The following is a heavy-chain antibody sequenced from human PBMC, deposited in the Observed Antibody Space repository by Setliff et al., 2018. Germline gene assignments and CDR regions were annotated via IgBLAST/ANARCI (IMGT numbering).Heavy chain of an antibody. CDR1: GGSISSYY. CDR2: TYIGGSA. D-gene: IGHD6-19*01. V-gene: IGHV4-4*07. CDR3: AREQWLDPPGYYYMDV. Sequence: SETLSLTCPVSGGSISSYYWSWIRQPDGKGLEWIGHTYIGGSANYHPSLKSRVTMSIDTSKNQFSLKLISVTAADMAVYYCAREQWLDPPGYYYMDVWAKGTTVTVSS. J-gene: IGHJ6*03.